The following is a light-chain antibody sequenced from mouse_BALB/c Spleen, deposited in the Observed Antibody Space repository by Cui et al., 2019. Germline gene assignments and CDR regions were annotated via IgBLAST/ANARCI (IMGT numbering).Light chain of an antibody. V-gene: IGKV14-111*01. CDR3: LQYDEFPYT. CDR1: QDINSY. J-gene: IGKJ2*01. Sequence: DIKMTQSPSSMSASLGERVTITCKASQDINSYLSWLQQKPGKSPKTLIYRANRLVDGVPSRFSGSGSGQDYSLTISSLEYEDMGIYYCLQYDEFPYTFGGGTKLEIK. CDR2: RAN.